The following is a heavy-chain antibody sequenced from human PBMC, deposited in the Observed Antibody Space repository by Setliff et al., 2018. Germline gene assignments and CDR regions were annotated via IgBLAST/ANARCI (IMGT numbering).Heavy chain of an antibody. D-gene: IGHD3-10*01. V-gene: IGHV4-59*01. J-gene: IGHJ1*01. CDR3: ARVDFTMIQGVIGH. CDR1: GGSISSYY. CDR2: IYNSGST. Sequence: SETLSLTCTVSGGSISSYYWSWIRQPPGKGLEWIGYIYNSGSTNYNPSLKSRVTISVDTSRNQISLTLSSVTAADTAVYYCARVDFTMIQGVIGHWGQGTLVTVSS.